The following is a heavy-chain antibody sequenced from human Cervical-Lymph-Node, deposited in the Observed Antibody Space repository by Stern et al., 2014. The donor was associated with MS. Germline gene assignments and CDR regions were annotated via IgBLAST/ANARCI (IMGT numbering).Heavy chain of an antibody. D-gene: IGHD4-17*01. CDR1: GYSFTANW. Sequence: VQLVESGAEVKKPGESLKISCKGSGYSFTANWIAWVRQMPGKGLEWMGIIYPGDSDTRSSPSFQGKVTISADKSISTAYLQWSSLKASDTAMYYCARDYGDYAFDYWGQGTLVTVSS. V-gene: IGHV5-51*01. CDR3: ARDYGDYAFDY. J-gene: IGHJ4*02. CDR2: IYPGDSDT.